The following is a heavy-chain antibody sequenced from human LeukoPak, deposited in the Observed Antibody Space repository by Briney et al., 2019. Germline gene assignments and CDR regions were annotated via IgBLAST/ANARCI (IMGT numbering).Heavy chain of an antibody. CDR2: MNPNSGNT. J-gene: IGHJ4*02. D-gene: IGHD6-19*01. CDR3: ARGSSGWGEISY. CDR1: GYTFTSYD. Sequence: ASVKVSCKASGYTFTSYDINWVRQATGQGLEWMGWMNPNSGNTGYAQKFQGRVTMTRNTSISTAYMELSSLRSEDTAVYYCARGSSGWGEISYWGQGTLVTVSS. V-gene: IGHV1-8*01.